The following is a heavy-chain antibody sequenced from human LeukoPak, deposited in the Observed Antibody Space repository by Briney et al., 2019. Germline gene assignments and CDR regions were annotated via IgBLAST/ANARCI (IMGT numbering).Heavy chain of an antibody. D-gene: IGHD2-2*02. Sequence: SVKVSCKASGGTFSSYAISWVRQAPGQGLEWMGGIIPIFGTANYAQKFQGRVTITTDESTSTAYMELRSLRSEDTAVYYCARDSYCSSTSCYRYMDVWGKGTTVTVSS. CDR2: IIPIFGTA. V-gene: IGHV1-69*05. CDR1: GGTFSSYA. CDR3: ARDSYCSSTSCYRYMDV. J-gene: IGHJ6*03.